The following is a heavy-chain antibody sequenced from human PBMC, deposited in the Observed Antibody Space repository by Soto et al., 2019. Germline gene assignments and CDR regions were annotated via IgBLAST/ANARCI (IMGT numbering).Heavy chain of an antibody. D-gene: IGHD3-22*01. CDR2: ITSSSGYI. J-gene: IGHJ4*02. CDR3: ARNLYYYDSSGYYYY. CDR1: GFTFSRYS. Sequence: GGSLRLSCAASGFTFSRYSLNWVRQAPGKGLEWVSSITSSSGYIDYADSVKGRFTISRDNSKNTLYLQMNSLRAEDTAVYYCARNLYYYDSSGYYYYWGQGTLVTVSS. V-gene: IGHV3-21*01.